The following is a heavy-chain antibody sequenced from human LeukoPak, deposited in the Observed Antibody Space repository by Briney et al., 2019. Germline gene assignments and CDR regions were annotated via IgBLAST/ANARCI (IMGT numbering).Heavy chain of an antibody. Sequence: PGGSLRLSCAASGSTFSSYSMNWVRQAPGKGLEWVSSISSSSSYIYYADSVKGRFTISRDNAKNSLYLQMTSLRAEDTAVYYCAELGITMIGGVWGKGTTVTISS. CDR3: AELGITMIGGV. V-gene: IGHV3-21*01. CDR2: ISSSSSYI. D-gene: IGHD3-10*02. J-gene: IGHJ6*04. CDR1: GSTFSSYS.